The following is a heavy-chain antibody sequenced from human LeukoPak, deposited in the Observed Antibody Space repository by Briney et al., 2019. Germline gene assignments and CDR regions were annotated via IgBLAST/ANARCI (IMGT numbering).Heavy chain of an antibody. CDR3: ARYETGYLDY. CDR2: ISSSGSTI. CDR1: GFTFSSYE. Sequence: GGSLRLSCAASGFTFSSYEMNWVRQAPGKGLECVSYISSSGSTIYYADSVKGRFTISRDNAKNSLYLQMNSLRAEDTAVYYCARYETGYLDYWGQGTLVTVSS. J-gene: IGHJ4*02. D-gene: IGHD1-1*01. V-gene: IGHV3-48*03.